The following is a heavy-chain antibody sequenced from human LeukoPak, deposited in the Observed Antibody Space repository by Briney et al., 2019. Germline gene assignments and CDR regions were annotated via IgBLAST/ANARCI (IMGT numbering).Heavy chain of an antibody. V-gene: IGHV4-59*01. Sequence: ASETLSLTCTVSCGSISSYYWGWIRQPPGRGLGWVGYIYYSGGTIYNPSLKSRVTISVDTSKNQFSLRLSSVTAADAAVYYCARLVATGIYYYYYMDVWGKGTTVTVSS. D-gene: IGHD7-27*01. CDR2: IYYSGGT. CDR1: CGSISSYY. J-gene: IGHJ6*03. CDR3: ARLVATGIYYYYYMDV.